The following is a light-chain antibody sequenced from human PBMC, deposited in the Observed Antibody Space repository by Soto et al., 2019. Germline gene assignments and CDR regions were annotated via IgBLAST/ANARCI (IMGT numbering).Light chain of an antibody. CDR2: GNS. CDR1: SSNIGAGYD. J-gene: IGLJ2*01. Sequence: QSVLTRPPSVSGAPGQRVTISCTGSSSNIGAGYDVHWYQQLPGTAPKLLIYGNSNRPSGVPDRFSGSKSGTSASLAITGLKAEDEADYYCQSYDSSLSVVFGGGTKVTVL. CDR3: QSYDSSLSVV. V-gene: IGLV1-40*01.